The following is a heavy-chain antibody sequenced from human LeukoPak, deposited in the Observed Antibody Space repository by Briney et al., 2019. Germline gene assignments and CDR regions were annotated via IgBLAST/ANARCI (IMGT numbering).Heavy chain of an antibody. V-gene: IGHV1-8*01. D-gene: IGHD3-3*01. CDR1: GYTFTSYD. CDR2: MNPNSGNT. J-gene: IGHJ4*02. Sequence: ASVKVSCKASGYTFTSYDINWVRQATGQGLEWMGWMNPNSGNTGYAQKFQGRVTMTRNTSISTAYMELRSLRSEDTAVYYCARGQRPSITIFGVVTRKYYFDYWGQGTLVTVSS. CDR3: ARGQRPSITIFGVVTRKYYFDY.